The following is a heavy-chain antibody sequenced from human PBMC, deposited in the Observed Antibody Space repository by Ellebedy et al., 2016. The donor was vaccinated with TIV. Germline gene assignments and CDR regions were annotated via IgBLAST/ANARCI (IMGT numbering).Heavy chain of an antibody. J-gene: IGHJ4*02. Sequence: GESLKISXAASGFTFSSYDMHWVRQATGKGLEWVSGIGTSGDTYYPDSVKGRFTISRDNSKNTLYLQMNSLRAEDTAVYYCARDTRTTNDYWGQGTLVTVSS. CDR2: IGTSGDT. D-gene: IGHD4-17*01. V-gene: IGHV3-13*04. CDR1: GFTFSSYD. CDR3: ARDTRTTNDY.